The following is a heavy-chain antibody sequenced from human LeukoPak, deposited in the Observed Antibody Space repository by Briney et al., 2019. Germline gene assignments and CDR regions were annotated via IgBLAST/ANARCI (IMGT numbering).Heavy chain of an antibody. D-gene: IGHD3-22*01. CDR3: ARKHSDYYDSSGYPEYFQH. V-gene: IGHV1-46*01. CDR2: INPSAGSA. Sequence: ASVKVSCKASGYSFTSYYMHWVRQAPGQGLEWMGIINPSAGSASYAQKLQGRVTVTRDTSTSTVYMELSSLRSEDTAVYYCARKHSDYYDSSGYPEYFQHWGQGTLVTVSS. CDR1: GYSFTSYY. J-gene: IGHJ1*01.